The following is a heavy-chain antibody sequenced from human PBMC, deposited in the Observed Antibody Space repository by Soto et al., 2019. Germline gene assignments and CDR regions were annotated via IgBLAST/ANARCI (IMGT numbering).Heavy chain of an antibody. D-gene: IGHD5-18*01. CDR1: GFTFSSFG. CDR3: ARDYSSYGPFDY. J-gene: IGHJ4*02. Sequence: GGSLRLSCAVSGFTFSSFGMNWVRQAPGKGLEWISFIDSSGTTRHYADTVKGRFTISRDNVQNSLYLQMNSLRAEDTAVYYCARDYSSYGPFDYWGQGTLVTVSS. V-gene: IGHV3-48*01. CDR2: IDSSGTTR.